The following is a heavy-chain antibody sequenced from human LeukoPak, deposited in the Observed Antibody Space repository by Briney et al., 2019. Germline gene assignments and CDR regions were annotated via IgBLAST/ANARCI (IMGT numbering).Heavy chain of an antibody. J-gene: IGHJ5*01. D-gene: IGHD3-10*01. Sequence: SETLSLTCTVSGGSITSGDNYWSWIRQLPGKGLEWIGFIYNSGSTYYNPALKGRVSISVDTSKNQFYLRLSSVTAADTAKYYCARDLRINMARGLMPAPGFDSWGQGTLVTVSS. V-gene: IGHV4-30-4*01. CDR2: IYNSGST. CDR1: GGSITSGDNY. CDR3: ARDLRINMARGLMPAPGFDS.